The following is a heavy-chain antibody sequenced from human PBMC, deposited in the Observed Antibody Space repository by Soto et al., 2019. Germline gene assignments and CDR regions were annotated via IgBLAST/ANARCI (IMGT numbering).Heavy chain of an antibody. CDR1: GLTVSRNY. V-gene: IGHV3-53*01. CDR2: IYSGGST. Sequence: EVQVVESGGGFSQPGGSLRLSCVVSGLTVSRNYMTLVHQTPGKGLRCVSVIYSGGSTYSADSVKGRFTISRDNSKHTGYFLMNSLRVEDTAVSYFARFSQWRPDGMDVWGQGTTVTVS. J-gene: IGHJ6*02. CDR3: ARFSQWRPDGMDV. D-gene: IGHD6-19*01.